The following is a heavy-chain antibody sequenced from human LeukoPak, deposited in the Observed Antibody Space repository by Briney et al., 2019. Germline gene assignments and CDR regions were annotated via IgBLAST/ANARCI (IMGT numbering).Heavy chain of an antibody. J-gene: IGHJ4*02. V-gene: IGHV4-59*01. CDR2: IYYSGST. Sequence: PSETLSLTCTVSGGSISSYYRSWVRQPPGKGLEWIGYIYYSGSTNYNPSLKSRVTISVDTSKNQFSLKLSSVTAADTAVYYCAGGSHYYGSGPPLDYWGQGTLVTVSS. CDR3: AGGSHYYGSGPPLDY. CDR1: GGSISSYY. D-gene: IGHD3-10*01.